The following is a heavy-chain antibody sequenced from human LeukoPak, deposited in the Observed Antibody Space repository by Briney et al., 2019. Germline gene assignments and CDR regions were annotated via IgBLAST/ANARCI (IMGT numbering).Heavy chain of an antibody. CDR1: GFTFSSYW. J-gene: IGHJ4*02. Sequence: GGSLRLSCAASGFTFSSYWMSCVRQAPGKGREGVANIKQEGSEKYYVDSVKGRFTISRDNAKNSLYLQMNSLRAEDTAVYYCARHFSFYDILTGSPPDYWGQGTLVTVSS. CDR3: ARHFSFYDILTGSPPDY. D-gene: IGHD3-9*01. V-gene: IGHV3-7*03. CDR2: IKQEGSEK.